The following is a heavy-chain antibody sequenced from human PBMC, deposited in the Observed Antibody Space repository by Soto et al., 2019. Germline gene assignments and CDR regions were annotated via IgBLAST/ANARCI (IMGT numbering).Heavy chain of an antibody. CDR3: ARDRVLAPVDY. CDR1: GFTFSSYW. CDR2: IKQDGSEK. D-gene: IGHD3-10*01. J-gene: IGHJ4*02. Sequence: PGGSLRLSCASSGFTFSSYWMIWVRQAPGKGLEWVANIKQDGSEKYYVDSVKGRFTISRDNAKNSLYLQMNSLRAEDTAVYYCARDRVLAPVDYWGQGTLVTVSS. V-gene: IGHV3-7*01.